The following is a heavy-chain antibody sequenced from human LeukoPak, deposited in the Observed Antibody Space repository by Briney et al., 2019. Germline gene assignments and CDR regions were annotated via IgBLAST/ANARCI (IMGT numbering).Heavy chain of an antibody. CDR3: ARERAYSNYVNNWFDP. Sequence: PSETLSLTCTVSGGSISSYYWSWIRQPPGKGLEWIGYIYYSGSTNYNPSLKSRVTISVDTSKNQFSLKLSSVTAADTAVYYCARERAYSNYVNNWFDPWGQGTLVAVSS. J-gene: IGHJ5*02. D-gene: IGHD4-11*01. CDR2: IYYSGST. V-gene: IGHV4-59*12. CDR1: GGSISSYY.